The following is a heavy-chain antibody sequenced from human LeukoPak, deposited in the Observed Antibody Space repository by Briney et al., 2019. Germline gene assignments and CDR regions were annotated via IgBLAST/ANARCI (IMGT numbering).Heavy chain of an antibody. Sequence: PGGSLRLSCAASGFTFSGYIMNWVRQTPGKGLESLALISHDGSDKYYADSVKGRYTISRDNSKNTLYLQMNTLRAEDTAVYYCASRADYYGTSGYYFDAFDSWGQGTMVIVSS. CDR3: ASRADYYGTSGYYFDAFDS. CDR1: GFTFSGYI. D-gene: IGHD3-22*01. CDR2: ISHDGSDK. J-gene: IGHJ3*02. V-gene: IGHV3-30*04.